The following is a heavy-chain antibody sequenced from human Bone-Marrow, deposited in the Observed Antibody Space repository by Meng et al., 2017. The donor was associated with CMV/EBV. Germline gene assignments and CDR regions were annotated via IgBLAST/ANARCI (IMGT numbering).Heavy chain of an antibody. D-gene: IGHD3-3*01. Sequence: ETLSLTCAASGFTFDDYGMSWVRQAPGKGLEWVSGINWNGGSTGYADSVKGRFTISRDNAKNSLYLQMNSLRAEDTALYYCARGSGGYYYYGMDVWGQGTTVTVSS. J-gene: IGHJ6*02. V-gene: IGHV3-20*04. CDR2: INWNGGST. CDR3: ARGSGGYYYYGMDV. CDR1: GFTFDDYG.